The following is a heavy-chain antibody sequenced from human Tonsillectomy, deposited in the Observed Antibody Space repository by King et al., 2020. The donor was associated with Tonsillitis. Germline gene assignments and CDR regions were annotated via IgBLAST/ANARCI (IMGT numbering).Heavy chain of an antibody. J-gene: IGHJ4*02. Sequence: EVQLVESGGGLVKPGGSLRLSCAASGFTFSSYSMNWVRQAPGKGLEWVSSISSSSYIYYADSVKGRFTISRDNAKNSLYLQMNSLRVEDTAVYYCARDLGWSFDYWGQGTLVTVSS. CDR3: ARDLGWSFDY. D-gene: IGHD3-16*01. CDR2: ISSSSYI. CDR1: GFTFSSYS. V-gene: IGHV3-21*01.